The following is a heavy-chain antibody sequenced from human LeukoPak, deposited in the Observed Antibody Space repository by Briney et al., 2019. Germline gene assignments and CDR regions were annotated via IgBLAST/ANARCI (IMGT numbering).Heavy chain of an antibody. CDR2: IHHSGST. D-gene: IGHD1-26*01. CDR1: GYSISSGYY. Sequence: SETLSLTCIVSGYSISSGYYWGWIRQPPGKGLEWIGNIHHSGSTYYNPSLKSRVTISVDTSKNQLSLKLSSVTATDTAVYFCATNRVGTYDRPFDIWGQGTMVTVSS. CDR3: ATNRVGTYDRPFDI. J-gene: IGHJ3*02. V-gene: IGHV4-38-2*02.